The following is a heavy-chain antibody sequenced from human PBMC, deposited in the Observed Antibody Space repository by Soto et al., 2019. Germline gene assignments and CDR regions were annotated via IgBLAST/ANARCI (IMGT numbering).Heavy chain of an antibody. Sequence: QVQLQESGPGLVKPSQTLSLTCTVSGGSISRGDYYWSWIRQPPGNGLEWIGYIYYSGDTYYNPSLKSRLTISLGTSKNQHYLKLNSVTAADTAVYYCARAFDDSSGYYGGLGYWGQGTLVTVSS. CDR2: IYYSGDT. J-gene: IGHJ4*02. D-gene: IGHD3-22*01. V-gene: IGHV4-30-4*01. CDR3: ARAFDDSSGYYGGLGY. CDR1: GGSISRGDYY.